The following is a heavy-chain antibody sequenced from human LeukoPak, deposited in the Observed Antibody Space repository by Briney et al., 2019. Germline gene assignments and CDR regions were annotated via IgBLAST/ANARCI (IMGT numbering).Heavy chain of an antibody. Sequence: SETLSLTCTVSGDSISSSSYYWDWIRQPPGKGLEWIGSTFYSGSTYYNPSLKSRVTISVDTSKNQFSLKLSSVTAADTAVYYCARVIRDYGSGSPYYWYFDLWGRGTLVTVSS. J-gene: IGHJ2*01. D-gene: IGHD3-10*01. CDR1: GDSISSSSYY. CDR3: ARVIRDYGSGSPYYWYFDL. V-gene: IGHV4-39*01. CDR2: TFYSGST.